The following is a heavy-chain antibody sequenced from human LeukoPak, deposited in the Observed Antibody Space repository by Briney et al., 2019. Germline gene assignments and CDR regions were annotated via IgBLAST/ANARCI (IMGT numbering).Heavy chain of an antibody. CDR1: GFTFDDYA. CDR2: ISGDGGST. CDR3: ASRGIAVAGTDY. D-gene: IGHD6-19*01. Sequence: PGGSLRLSCAASGFTFDDYAMHWVRQAPGKGLEWVSLISGDGGSTYYADSVKGRFTISRDNAKNSLYLQMNSLRAEDTAVYYCASRGIAVAGTDYWGQGILVTVSS. V-gene: IGHV3-43*02. J-gene: IGHJ4*02.